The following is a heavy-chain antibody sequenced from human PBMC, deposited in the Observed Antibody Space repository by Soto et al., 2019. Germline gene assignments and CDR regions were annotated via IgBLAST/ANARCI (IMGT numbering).Heavy chain of an antibody. V-gene: IGHV4-61*01. Sequence: PSETLSLTCTVSGGSVSSGSYYWSWIRQPPGKGLEWIGYIYYSGSTNYNPPLKSRVTISVDTSKNQFSLRLSSVTAADTAVYYCARGFRHGFSGYYSPNDYWGQGTLVTVSS. D-gene: IGHD3-22*01. CDR3: ARGFRHGFSGYYSPNDY. J-gene: IGHJ4*02. CDR1: GGSVSSGSYY. CDR2: IYYSGST.